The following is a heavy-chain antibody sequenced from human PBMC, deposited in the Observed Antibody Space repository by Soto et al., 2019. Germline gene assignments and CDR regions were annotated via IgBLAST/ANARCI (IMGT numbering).Heavy chain of an antibody. CDR1: GGSMTSGDQY. CDR2: INHRGSL. D-gene: IGHD1-1*01. J-gene: IGHJ6*02. V-gene: IGHV4-31*03. Sequence: QVQLQESGPGLVKPSQTLSLTCTVTGGSMTSGDQYWTWIRHRPGEVLEWFGYINHRGSLYYNPSLSSRVSMSVDTSKNQFSLHLRSVTAADTAVYYCARELPQRQGRNMDVWGQGTTVTVSS. CDR3: ARELPQRQGRNMDV.